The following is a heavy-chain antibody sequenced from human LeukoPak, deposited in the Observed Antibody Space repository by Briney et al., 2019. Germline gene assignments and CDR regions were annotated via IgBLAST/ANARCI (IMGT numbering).Heavy chain of an antibody. J-gene: IGHJ4*02. V-gene: IGHV6-1*01. Sequence: SQTLSLTCALSGDTLSSNSAAWNWSSQSPTRCLEWVGRTYYRSKWYNDYALSVRSRLTINPDTSKNQFSLQLKSVNTEDTAVYYCAREVDVGYFDYWGQGSLVTVSS. CDR3: AREVDVGYFDY. CDR1: GDTLSSNSAA. CDR2: TYYRSKWYN. D-gene: IGHD5-12*01.